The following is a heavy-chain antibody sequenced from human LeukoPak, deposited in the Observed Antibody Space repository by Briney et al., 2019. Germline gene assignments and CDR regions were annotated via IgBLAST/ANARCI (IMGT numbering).Heavy chain of an antibody. D-gene: IGHD3-3*01. J-gene: IGHJ6*03. Sequence: GGSLRLSCAASGFTFSSYWMSWVRQDPGKGLEWVANIKQDGSEKYYGDSVKGRFTISRDNAKNSLYLQMNSLRAEDTAVYYWARVGDFWSGYSHYYMDVWGKGTTVTVSS. CDR2: IKQDGSEK. CDR1: GFTFSSYW. CDR3: ARVGDFWSGYSHYYMDV. V-gene: IGHV3-7*01.